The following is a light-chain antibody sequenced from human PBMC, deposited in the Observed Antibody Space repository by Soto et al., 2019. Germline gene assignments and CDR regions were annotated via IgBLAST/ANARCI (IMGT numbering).Light chain of an antibody. CDR2: DAS. CDR3: QQYDNLP. CDR1: QDISNY. V-gene: IGKV1-33*01. J-gene: IGKJ4*01. Sequence: DIQMTQSPSSLSASVGDRVTITCQASQDISNYLNWYQQKPGKAPKLLIDDASNLETGVPSRFSGSGSGTDFTFTISSLQPEDIATYYCQQYDNLPFGGGTKVVIK.